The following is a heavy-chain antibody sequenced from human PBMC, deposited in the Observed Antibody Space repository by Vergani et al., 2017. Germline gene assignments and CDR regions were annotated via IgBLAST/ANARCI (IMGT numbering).Heavy chain of an antibody. Sequence: QVQLVESGGGVVQPGRSLRLSCAASGFTFSSYAMHWVRQAPGKGLEWVAVISYDGSNKYYADSVKGRFTISRDNSKNTLYLQMNSLRAEDTAVYYCAREKICSVRLVGAYSPRGYFDYWGQGTLVTVSS. D-gene: IGHD1-26*01. CDR3: AREKICSVRLVGAYSPRGYFDY. V-gene: IGHV3-30-3*01. CDR2: ISYDGSNK. J-gene: IGHJ4*02. CDR1: GFTFSSYA.